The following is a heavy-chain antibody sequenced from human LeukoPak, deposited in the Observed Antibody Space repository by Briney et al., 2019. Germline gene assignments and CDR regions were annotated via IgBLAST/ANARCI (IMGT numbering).Heavy chain of an antibody. D-gene: IGHD3-22*01. CDR1: GGSVSSSSYY. CDR3: ARVDYYDSRDY. V-gene: IGHV4-39*07. J-gene: IGHJ4*02. Sequence: SETLSLTCTVSGGSVSSSSYYWGWIRQPPGKGLEWIGSIYYSESTHYNPSLECRVTISVDTSKNQFSLKLSSVTAADTAVYYCARVDYYDSRDYWGQGTLVTVSS. CDR2: IYYSEST.